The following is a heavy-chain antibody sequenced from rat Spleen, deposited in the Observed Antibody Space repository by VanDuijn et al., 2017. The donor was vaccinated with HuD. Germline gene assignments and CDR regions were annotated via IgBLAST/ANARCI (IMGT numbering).Heavy chain of an antibody. J-gene: IGHJ2*01. D-gene: IGHD1-7*01. CDR3: VRGGNGPKDYYFDY. V-gene: IGHV2-32*01. CDR1: GFSLLSNS. CDR2: MRSDGDT. Sequence: QVQLEESGPGLVQPSQTLSLTCTVSGFSLLSNSVHWVRQPPGKGLEWMGVMRSDGDTSYNSALRSRLSISRDTSKSQVFLKVNSLQNEDIATYYCVRGGNGPKDYYFDYWGQGVMVPVSS.